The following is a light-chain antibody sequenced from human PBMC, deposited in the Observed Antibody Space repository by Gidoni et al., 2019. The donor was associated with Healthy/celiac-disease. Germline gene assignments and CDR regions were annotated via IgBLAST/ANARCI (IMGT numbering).Light chain of an antibody. CDR3: AAWDDSLNLWV. J-gene: IGLJ3*02. V-gene: IGLV1-44*01. Sequence: QSVLTQPPSASGTPGQRVTISCSGSSSNIGSNTVNWYQQLPGTAPKLLIYSNNQRPSGVPDRFSGSKSGTSASLASSGLQSEDEADYYCAAWDDSLNLWVFGGGTKLTVL. CDR1: SSNIGSNT. CDR2: SNN.